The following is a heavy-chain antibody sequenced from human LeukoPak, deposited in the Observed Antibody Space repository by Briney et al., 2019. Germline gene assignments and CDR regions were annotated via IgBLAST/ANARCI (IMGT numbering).Heavy chain of an antibody. D-gene: IGHD5-18*01. Sequence: SETLSLTCAVYGGSFSGYHWSWIRQPPGKGLEWIGEINHSGSTNYNPSLKSRVTISVDTSKNQFSLKLSSVTAADTAVYYCARGRDTAMVPYYYYYYMDVWGKGTTVTVSS. CDR2: INHSGST. CDR1: GGSFSGYH. CDR3: ARGRDTAMVPYYYYYYMDV. J-gene: IGHJ6*03. V-gene: IGHV4-34*01.